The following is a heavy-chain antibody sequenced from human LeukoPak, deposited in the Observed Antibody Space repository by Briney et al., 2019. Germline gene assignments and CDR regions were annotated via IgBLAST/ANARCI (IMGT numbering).Heavy chain of an antibody. CDR3: AKLGARGYSYGSDY. CDR2: FYSGDSSR. J-gene: IGHJ4*02. CDR1: GFTVSSNY. Sequence: PGGSLRLSCAASGFTVSSNYMSWVRQAPGKGLEWVSVFYSGDSSRYYADSVKGRFTISRDNSKNTLELQMNSLRAEDTAVYYCAKLGARGYSYGSDYWGQGTLVTVSS. D-gene: IGHD5-18*01. V-gene: IGHV3-53*01.